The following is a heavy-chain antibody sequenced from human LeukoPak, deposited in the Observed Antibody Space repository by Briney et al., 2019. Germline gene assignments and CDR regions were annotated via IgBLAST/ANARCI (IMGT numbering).Heavy chain of an antibody. Sequence: KPSETLSLTCTVSGGSISSYYWSWIRQPPGKGLEWIGYIYYSGSTNYNPSLKSRVTISVDTSKNQFSLKLSPVTAADTAVYYCARDAVMGAFDIWGQGTMVTVSS. J-gene: IGHJ3*02. CDR1: GGSISSYY. CDR2: IYYSGST. V-gene: IGHV4-59*01. D-gene: IGHD3-16*01. CDR3: ARDAVMGAFDI.